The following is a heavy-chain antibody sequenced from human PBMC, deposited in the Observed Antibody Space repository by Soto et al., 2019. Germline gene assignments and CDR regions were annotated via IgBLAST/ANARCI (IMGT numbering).Heavy chain of an antibody. J-gene: IGHJ5*02. CDR3: ARLHPRYCSGTSCYSRGLDP. Sequence: GESLKISCRGSGYTFTTYWIGWVRQMPGKGLEWMGIIYPRDSDTRYSPPFQGQVTMSVDKSINTAYLQWSSLKASDTAMYFCARLHPRYCSGTSCYSRGLDPWGQGTLVNVSS. CDR2: IYPRDSDT. D-gene: IGHD2-2*01. CDR1: GYTFTTYW. V-gene: IGHV5-51*01.